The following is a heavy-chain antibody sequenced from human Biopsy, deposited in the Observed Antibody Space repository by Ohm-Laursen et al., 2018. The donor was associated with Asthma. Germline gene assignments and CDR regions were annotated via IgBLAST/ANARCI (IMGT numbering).Heavy chain of an antibody. D-gene: IGHD2-21*02. J-gene: IGHJ6*02. Sequence: SLRLSCAASGFTFDNYTMHWVRQAPGKGLEWVTIISYDGRNTYYADSVEGRFTISRDNSKNTLFLQMSSLRPEDTAAYYCARGGLHYYEYYGMDAWGQGTTVIVSS. CDR3: ARGGLHYYEYYGMDA. CDR2: ISYDGRNT. V-gene: IGHV3-30*04. CDR1: GFTFDNYT.